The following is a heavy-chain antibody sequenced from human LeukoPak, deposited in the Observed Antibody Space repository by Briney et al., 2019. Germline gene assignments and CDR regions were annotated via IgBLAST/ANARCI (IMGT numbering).Heavy chain of an antibody. CDR1: GYTFTSYY. D-gene: IGHD6-13*01. CDR2: INPSGGST. Sequence: ASVKVSCKASGYTFTSYYMHWVRQAPGQGLEWMGIINPSGGSTSYAQKFQGRVTMTRDTSTSTVYMELSSLRSEDTAVYYCARDPGRAVAGMGYYYYYYMDVWGKGTTVTVSS. V-gene: IGHV1-46*01. CDR3: ARDPGRAVAGMGYYYYYYMDV. J-gene: IGHJ6*03.